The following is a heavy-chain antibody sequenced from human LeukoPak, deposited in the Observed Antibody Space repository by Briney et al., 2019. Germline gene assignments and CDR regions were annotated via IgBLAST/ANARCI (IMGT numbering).Heavy chain of an antibody. J-gene: IGHJ4*02. Sequence: SETLSLTCAVYGGSFSGYYWSWIRQPPGKGLEWIGEINHSGSTNYNPSLKSRVTISVDTSKNQFSLKLSSVTAADTAVCYCARGQRYYDYVWGSYRLPYYFDYWGQGTLVTVSS. CDR3: ARGQRYYDYVWGSYRLPYYFDY. V-gene: IGHV4-34*01. CDR2: INHSGST. D-gene: IGHD3-16*02. CDR1: GGSFSGYY.